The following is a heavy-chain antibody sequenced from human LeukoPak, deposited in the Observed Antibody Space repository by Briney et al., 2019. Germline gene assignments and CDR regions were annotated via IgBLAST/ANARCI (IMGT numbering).Heavy chain of an antibody. V-gene: IGHV3-7*01. J-gene: IGHJ5*02. CDR2: IKQDGSEK. CDR3: ARRPDYTANWFDP. D-gene: IGHD4-11*01. CDR1: GFTFSSYA. Sequence: GGSLRLSCATSGFTFSSYAMSWVRQAPGKGLEWVANIKQDGSEKYYVDSVKGRFTISRDNAKNSLYLQMNSLRAEDTAVYYCARRPDYTANWFDPWGQGTLVTVSS.